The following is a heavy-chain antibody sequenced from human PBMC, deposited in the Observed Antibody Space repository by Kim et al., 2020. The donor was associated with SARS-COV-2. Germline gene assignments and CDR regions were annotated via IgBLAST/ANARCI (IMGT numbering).Heavy chain of an antibody. Sequence: ASVKGRFTISRDDSKNTAYLQMNSLKTEDTAVYYCTAGWSSSWYLVGMDVWGQGTTVTVSS. V-gene: IGHV3-73*01. CDR3: TAGWSSSWYLVGMDV. D-gene: IGHD6-13*01. J-gene: IGHJ6*02.